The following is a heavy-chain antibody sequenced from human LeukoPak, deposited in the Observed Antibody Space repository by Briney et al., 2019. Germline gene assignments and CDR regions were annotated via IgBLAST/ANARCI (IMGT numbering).Heavy chain of an antibody. CDR2: INTKSGMT. V-gene: IGHV1-8*03. Sequence: ASVKVSCKASGYTFTRYDINWVRQATGQGLEWMGWINTKSGMTGHAQKFQGRITITKDTSISTVYMELSSLSSEDTAVYFCARVDGSVDYWGQGTLVTVSP. D-gene: IGHD3-22*01. CDR1: GYTFTRYD. CDR3: ARVDGSVDY. J-gene: IGHJ4*02.